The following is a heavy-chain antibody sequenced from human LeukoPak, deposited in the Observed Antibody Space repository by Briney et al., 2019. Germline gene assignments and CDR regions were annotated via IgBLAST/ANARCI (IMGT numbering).Heavy chain of an antibody. CDR3: ARGLVVGRYYYYGMDV. J-gene: IGHJ6*02. CDR1: GGSFSGYY. CDR2: INHSGST. V-gene: IGHV4-34*01. Sequence: PSETLSLTCAVYGGSFSGYYWSWIRQPPGKGLEWIGEINHSGSTNYNPSLKSRVTISVDTSKNQFSLKLSSVIAADTAVYYCARGLVVGRYYYYGMDVWGQGTTVTVSS. D-gene: IGHD1-26*01.